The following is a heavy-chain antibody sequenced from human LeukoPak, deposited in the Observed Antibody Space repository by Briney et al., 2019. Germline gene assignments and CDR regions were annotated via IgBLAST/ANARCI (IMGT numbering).Heavy chain of an antibody. Sequence: GASVKVSCKASGGTFSNYAISWLRQAPGQGLEWMGRIIPMSGIPSYAQKFQGRVTITADGSTSTAYVELSSLRSDDTAVCYCAQPFSGGSGSFYGLDVWGQGTTVTVSS. J-gene: IGHJ6*02. D-gene: IGHD3-10*01. CDR3: AQPFSGGSGSFYGLDV. CDR2: IIPMSGIP. V-gene: IGHV1-69*13. CDR1: GGTFSNYA.